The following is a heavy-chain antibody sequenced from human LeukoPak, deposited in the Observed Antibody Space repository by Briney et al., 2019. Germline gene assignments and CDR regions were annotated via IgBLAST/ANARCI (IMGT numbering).Heavy chain of an antibody. Sequence: SETLSLTCTVSGGSISSSSYYWGWIRQPPGKGLEWIGCIYYSGSTYYNPSLKSRVTISVDTSKNQFSLKLSSVTAADTAVYYCARHLATTIFGVVTPPEYFQHWGQGTLVTVSS. V-gene: IGHV4-39*01. CDR2: IYYSGST. D-gene: IGHD3-3*01. CDR3: ARHLATTIFGVVTPPEYFQH. CDR1: GGSISSSSYY. J-gene: IGHJ1*01.